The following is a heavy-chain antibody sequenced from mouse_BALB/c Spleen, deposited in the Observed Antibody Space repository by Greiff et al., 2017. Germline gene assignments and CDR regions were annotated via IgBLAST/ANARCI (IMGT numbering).Heavy chain of an antibody. CDR1: GYSFTSYW. Sequence: VQLQQSGTVLARPGASVKMSCKASGYSFTSYWMHWVKQRPGQGLEWIGAIYPGNSDTSYNQKFKGKAKLTAVTSASTAYMELSSLTNEDSAVYYCTREEGGYGEEDYWGQGTTLTVSS. CDR3: TREEGGYGEEDY. D-gene: IGHD2-2*01. V-gene: IGHV1-5*01. J-gene: IGHJ2*01. CDR2: IYPGNSDT.